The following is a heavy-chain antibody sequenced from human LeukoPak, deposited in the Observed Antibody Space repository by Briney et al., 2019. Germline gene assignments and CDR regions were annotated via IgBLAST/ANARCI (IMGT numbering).Heavy chain of an antibody. CDR1: GFTFSSCG. CDR2: ISYDGSNK. Sequence: GRSLRLSCAASGFTFSSCGMHWVRQAPGKGLEWVAVISYDGSNKYYADSVKGRFTISRDNSKNTLYLQMNSLRAEDTAVYYCAKRDSWGQGTLVTVSS. V-gene: IGHV3-30*18. CDR3: AKRDS. J-gene: IGHJ5*02.